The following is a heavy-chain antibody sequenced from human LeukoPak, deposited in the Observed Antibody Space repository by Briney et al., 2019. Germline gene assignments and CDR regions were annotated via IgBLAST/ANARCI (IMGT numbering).Heavy chain of an antibody. D-gene: IGHD6-6*01. V-gene: IGHV4-34*01. CDR2: INHSGST. CDR1: GGSFSGYY. J-gene: IGHJ6*02. CDR3: AGGRGRHPHPPYGMDV. Sequence: SETLSLTCAVYGGSFSGYYWSWIRQPPGKGLEWIGEINHSGSTNYNPSLKSRVTISVDTSKNQFSLKLSSVTAADTAVYYCAGGRGRHPHPPYGMDVWGQGTTVTVSS.